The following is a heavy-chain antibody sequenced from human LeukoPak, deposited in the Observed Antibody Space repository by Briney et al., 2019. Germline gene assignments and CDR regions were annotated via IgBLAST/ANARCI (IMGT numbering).Heavy chain of an antibody. CDR2: ISYDGSNK. Sequence: GGSLRLSYAAPGFTFSSYAMHWVRQAPGKGPEWVAVISYDGSNKYYADSVKGRFTVSRDNSKNTLYLQMNSLRAEDTAVYYCARDRAYSGYDYVFAYWGQGTLVTVSS. V-gene: IGHV3-30*04. CDR3: ARDRAYSGYDYVFAY. CDR1: GFTFSSYA. D-gene: IGHD5-12*01. J-gene: IGHJ4*02.